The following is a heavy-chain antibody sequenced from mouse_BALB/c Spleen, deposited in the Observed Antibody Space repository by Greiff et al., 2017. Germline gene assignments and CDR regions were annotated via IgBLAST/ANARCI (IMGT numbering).Heavy chain of an antibody. J-gene: IGHJ4*01. CDR1: GFSLTGYG. D-gene: IGHD2-3*01. Sequence: QVQLKKSGPGLVAPSQSLSITCTVSGFSLTGYGVNWVRQPPGKGLEWLGMIWGDGSTDYNSALKSRLSISKDNSKSQVFLKMNSLQTDDTARYYCARGGWLLRNYYAMDYWGQGTSVTVSS. V-gene: IGHV2-6-7*01. CDR3: ARGGWLLRNYYAMDY. CDR2: IWGDGST.